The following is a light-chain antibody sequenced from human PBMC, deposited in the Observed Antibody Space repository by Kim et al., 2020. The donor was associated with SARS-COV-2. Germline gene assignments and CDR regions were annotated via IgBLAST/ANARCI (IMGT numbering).Light chain of an antibody. CDR1: IIDIGGFSY. Sequence: QSALTQPASVSGSPGQSITISCTGTIIDIGGFSYVSWYQQHPGKAPKLLIYDVSARPSGVSSRFSGSKSGNTASLTISGLQAEDEADYYCSSFTTTSTWVFGGGTKLTVL. V-gene: IGLV2-14*03. CDR3: SSFTTTSTWV. CDR2: DVS. J-gene: IGLJ3*02.